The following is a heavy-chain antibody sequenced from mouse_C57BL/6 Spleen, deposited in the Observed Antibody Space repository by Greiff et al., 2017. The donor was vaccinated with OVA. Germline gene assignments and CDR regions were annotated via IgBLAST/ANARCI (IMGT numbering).Heavy chain of an antibody. CDR3: ARSDSFLYYAMDY. J-gene: IGHJ4*01. Sequence: VQLQESGAELVRPGASVKLSCKASGYTFTDYYINWVKQRPGQGLEWIARIYPGSGNTYYNEKFKGKATLTAEKSSSTAYMQLSSLTSEDSAVYFCARSDSFLYYAMDYWGQGTSVTVSS. D-gene: IGHD3-2*01. V-gene: IGHV1-76*01. CDR2: IYPGSGNT. CDR1: GYTFTDYY.